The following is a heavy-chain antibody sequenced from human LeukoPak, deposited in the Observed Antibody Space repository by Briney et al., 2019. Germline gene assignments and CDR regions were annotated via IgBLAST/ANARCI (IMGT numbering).Heavy chain of an antibody. CDR3: ARRGSMTGPPPL. D-gene: IGHD6-6*01. CDR2: INHSGST. Sequence: SETLSLTCAVYGGSFSGYYWSWIRQPPGKGLEWIGEINHSGSTNYNPSLKSRVTISVDTSKNQFSLKLSSVTAADTAVYYCARRGSMTGPPPLWGQGTLVTVSS. CDR1: GGSFSGYY. J-gene: IGHJ4*02. V-gene: IGHV4-34*01.